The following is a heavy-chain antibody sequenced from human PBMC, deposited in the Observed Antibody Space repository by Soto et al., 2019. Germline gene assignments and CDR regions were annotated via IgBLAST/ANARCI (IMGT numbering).Heavy chain of an antibody. CDR2: ISTYNGNT. D-gene: IGHD2-8*01. Sequence: QAQLVQSGAEMERPGASVKVSCKASGYAFTTAGITWVRQAPGQGLEWMGWISTYNGNTNYAQKLQDRVTLTTDTSTTTAYMELRDLTSDDTGVYFCARRLYGDYDYWGQGTLLTVSS. J-gene: IGHJ4*02. CDR3: ARRLYGDYDY. V-gene: IGHV1-18*01. CDR1: GYAFTTAG.